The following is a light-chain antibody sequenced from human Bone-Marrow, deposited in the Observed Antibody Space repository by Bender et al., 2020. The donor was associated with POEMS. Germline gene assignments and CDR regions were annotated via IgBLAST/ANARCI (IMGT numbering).Light chain of an antibody. CDR3: CSYADNSVWV. Sequence: QSALTQPASVSGSPGQSITFSCTGTSSDVGGYNYVSWYQQHPGKAPKLMIYDVTTRPSWVPDRFSGSKSGNTASLTISGLQAEDEADFYCCSYADNSVWVFGGGTKLTVL. CDR1: SSDVGGYNY. J-gene: IGLJ3*02. V-gene: IGLV2-14*01. CDR2: DVT.